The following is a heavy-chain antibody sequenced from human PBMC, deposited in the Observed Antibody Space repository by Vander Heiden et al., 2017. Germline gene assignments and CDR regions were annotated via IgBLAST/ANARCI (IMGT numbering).Heavy chain of an antibody. J-gene: IGHJ5*02. V-gene: IGHV4-34*01. D-gene: IGHD3-16*01. Sequence: QVQLQQWGAGPSKPSEALSLTCAVSGGSFSGYYWSWIRQPPGKGLEWIGEINHSGSTNDNPSLKSRVTISVDTSKNQFSMKMSSVTAADTAVYCGSDGGVSSWFDPWGQGTLVTVCS. CDR1: GGSFSGYY. CDR3: SDGGVSSWFDP. CDR2: INHSGST.